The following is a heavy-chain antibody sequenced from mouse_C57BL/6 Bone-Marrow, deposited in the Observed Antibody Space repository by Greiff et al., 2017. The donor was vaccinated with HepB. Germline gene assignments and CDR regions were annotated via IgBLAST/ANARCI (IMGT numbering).Heavy chain of an antibody. V-gene: IGHV1-18*01. CDR2: INPNNGGT. Sequence: EVQLQESGPELVKPGASVKIPCKASGYTFTDYNMDWVKQSHGKSLEWIGDINPNNGGTIYNQKFKGKATLTVDKSSSTAYMELRSLTSEDTAVYYCARRITTVPVAMDYWGQGTSVTVSS. CDR3: ARRITTVPVAMDY. J-gene: IGHJ4*01. CDR1: GYTFTDYN. D-gene: IGHD1-1*01.